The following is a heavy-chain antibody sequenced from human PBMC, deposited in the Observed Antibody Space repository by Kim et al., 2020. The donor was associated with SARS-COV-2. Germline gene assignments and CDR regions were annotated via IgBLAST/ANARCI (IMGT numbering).Heavy chain of an antibody. Sequence: SETLSLTCAVYGGSFSGYYWSWIRQPPGKGLEWIGEINHSGSTNYNPSLKSRVTISVDTSKNQFFLKLSSVTAADTSVHYCARALGYSSGHVGADYLGQG. CDR3: ARALGYSSGHVGADY. CDR2: INHSGST. D-gene: IGHD5-18*01. J-gene: IGHJ4*02. CDR1: GGSFSGYY. V-gene: IGHV4-34*01.